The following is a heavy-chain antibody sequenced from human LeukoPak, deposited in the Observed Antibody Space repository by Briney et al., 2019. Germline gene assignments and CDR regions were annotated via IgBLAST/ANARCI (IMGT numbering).Heavy chain of an antibody. V-gene: IGHV3-21*06. CDR2: ISISSTYI. CDR1: GFIFSSYT. D-gene: IGHD1-14*01. CDR3: VRDMWGTYYFDY. Sequence: GEALILSCVASGFIFSSYTMNWVRQAPGKGLEWVSSISISSTYINYADSVKGRFTTSRDNAWNSLYLQMDSLRAEDTAVYYCVRDMWGTYYFDYWGQGTVVTVSS. J-gene: IGHJ4*02.